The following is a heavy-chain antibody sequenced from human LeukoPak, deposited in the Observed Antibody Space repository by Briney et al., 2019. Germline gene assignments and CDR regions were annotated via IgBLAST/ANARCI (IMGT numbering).Heavy chain of an antibody. Sequence: SGPTLVKPTQTLTLTCTFSGFSLSTSGVGVGWIRQPPGKALEWLALIYWDDDKRYSPSLKGRLTITKDTSKNQVVLTMTNMDPVDTATYYCAHRPRSLVAFDIWGQGTMVTVSS. CDR1: GFSLSTSGVG. CDR3: AHRPRSLVAFDI. CDR2: IYWDDDK. V-gene: IGHV2-5*02. J-gene: IGHJ3*02.